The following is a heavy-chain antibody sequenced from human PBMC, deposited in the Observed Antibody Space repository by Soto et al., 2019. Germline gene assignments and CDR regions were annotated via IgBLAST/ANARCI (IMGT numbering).Heavy chain of an antibody. V-gene: IGHV1-3*01. D-gene: IGHD3-10*02. CDR1: GYTFSGHA. CDR2: INAGNSKT. Sequence: QVHFVQSGAEVKKPGVSVKVSCKASGYTFSGHAIHWLRQAPGQRPEWLGWINAGNSKTYYSEKFEGKVTFTRDTVATTVNMELTSLTSEDTAVYYCGRDQSGTGYYVDWFDPWGQGTLVTVSS. CDR3: GRDQSGTGYYVDWFDP. J-gene: IGHJ5*02.